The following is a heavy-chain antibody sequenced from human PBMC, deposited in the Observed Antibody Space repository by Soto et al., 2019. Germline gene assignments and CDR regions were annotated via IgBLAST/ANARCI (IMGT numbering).Heavy chain of an antibody. CDR2: INHSGST. Sequence: QVQLQQWGAGLLKPSETLSLTCAVYGGSFSGYYWRWIRQPPGKGLEWIGEINHSGSTNYNPSLKSRITISIDTSKNQSTMELSSVSVVKTGVYYCVRHDYWSDYLFRWGQGTLVTVIS. J-gene: IGHJ4*02. CDR1: GGSFSGYY. V-gene: IGHV4-34*01. CDR3: VRHDYWSDYLFR. D-gene: IGHD3-3*01.